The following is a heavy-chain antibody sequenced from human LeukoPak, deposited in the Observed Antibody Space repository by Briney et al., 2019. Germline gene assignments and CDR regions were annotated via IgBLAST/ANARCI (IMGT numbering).Heavy chain of an antibody. CDR1: GYTFTSFG. D-gene: IGHD3-22*01. Sequence: ASVKVSCKASGYTFTSFGISWVRQAPGQGLEWMGWISAYNGNTNYAQKLQGRVTMTTDTSTSTAYMELRSLRSDDTAVYYCARWGSNYDDSSGRHYSWGQGTLVTVSS. J-gene: IGHJ5*02. CDR3: ARWGSNYDDSSGRHYS. CDR2: ISAYNGNT. V-gene: IGHV1-18*01.